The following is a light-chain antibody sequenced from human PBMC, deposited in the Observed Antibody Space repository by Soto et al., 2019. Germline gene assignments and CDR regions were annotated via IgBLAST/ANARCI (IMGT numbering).Light chain of an antibody. CDR2: STT. J-gene: IGLJ3*02. V-gene: IGLV7-43*01. Sequence: QTVVTQEPSLTVSPGGTVTLTCASSTGAVTSGHYVNWLQQKPGQAPRALIYSTTNKHPWTPARFSGSLLGGKAALTLSGVQPEDEAEYYCLLYYGGAQPYGVFGGGTKLTVL. CDR1: TGAVTSGHY. CDR3: LLYYGGAQPYGV.